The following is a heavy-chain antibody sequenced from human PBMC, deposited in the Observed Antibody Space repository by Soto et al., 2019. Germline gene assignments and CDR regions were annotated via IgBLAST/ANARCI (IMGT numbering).Heavy chain of an antibody. Sequence: SETLSLTCTFSGGSVSSGSYYWSWIRQPPGKGLEWIGYIYYSGSTNYNPSLKSRVTISVDTSKNQFSLKLSSVTAADTAVYYCARGPYYYDSSGYAAFDIWGQGTMVTVSS. V-gene: IGHV4-61*01. D-gene: IGHD3-22*01. CDR3: ARGPYYYDSSGYAAFDI. CDR2: IYYSGST. J-gene: IGHJ3*02. CDR1: GGSVSSGSYY.